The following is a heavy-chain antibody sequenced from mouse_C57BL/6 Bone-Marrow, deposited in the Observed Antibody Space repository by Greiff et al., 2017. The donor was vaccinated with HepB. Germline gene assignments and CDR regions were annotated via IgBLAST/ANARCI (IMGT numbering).Heavy chain of an antibody. D-gene: IGHD2-2*01. Sequence: VQLQQPGAELVMPGASVKLSCKASGYTFTSYWMHWVKQRPGQGLEWIGEIDPSDSYTNYNQKFKGKSTLTVDKYSSTAYMQLSSLTSEDSAVYYCARSEGLRSNWYFDVWGTGTTVTVSS. CDR1: GYTFTSYW. V-gene: IGHV1-69*01. CDR2: IDPSDSYT. CDR3: ARSEGLRSNWYFDV. J-gene: IGHJ1*03.